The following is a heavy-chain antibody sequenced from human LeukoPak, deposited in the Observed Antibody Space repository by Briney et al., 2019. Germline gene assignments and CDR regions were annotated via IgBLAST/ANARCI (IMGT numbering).Heavy chain of an antibody. CDR2: IYHSGIT. J-gene: IGHJ4*02. Sequence: SETMSLTCSVYGYSIRSGFYWGWIRQSPGRGLEWIANIYHSGITYYTPSLKSRVTISVDTSKNQFYLKLSSVTAADTAVYYCGRAVGSFDWLPLFDYWGQGTLVTVSS. CDR1: GYSIRSGFY. D-gene: IGHD3-9*01. V-gene: IGHV4-38-2*02. CDR3: GRAVGSFDWLPLFDY.